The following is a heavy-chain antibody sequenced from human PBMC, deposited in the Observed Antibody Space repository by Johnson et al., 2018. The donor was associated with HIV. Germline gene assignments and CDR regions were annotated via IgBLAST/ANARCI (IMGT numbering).Heavy chain of an antibody. V-gene: IGHV3-53*01. CDR3: ARAGQLPEDAFDI. CDR2: IYSGGST. Sequence: VQPVESGGGLIQPGGSLRLSCAASGFTVSSHYMSWVRPAPGKGLEWVSVIYSGGSTYYADSVKGRFTISRDTSKNTLYLQRNSLRAEDTAVYYCARAGQLPEDAFDIWGQGTMVTVSS. D-gene: IGHD1-7*01. CDR1: GFTVSSHY. J-gene: IGHJ3*02.